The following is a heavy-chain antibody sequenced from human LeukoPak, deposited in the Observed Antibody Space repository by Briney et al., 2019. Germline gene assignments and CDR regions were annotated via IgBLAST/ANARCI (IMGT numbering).Heavy chain of an antibody. D-gene: IGHD2-21*02. CDR3: AKDLSDTADYFDY. Sequence: GGSLRLSCAASGFTFSNYAMSWVRQAPGKGLEWVSAFSCRGYSTYYADSVKRRFTISRDNSKNTMYLQMNNLRAEDTAVYHCAKDLSDTADYFDYWGQGTLVSVSA. J-gene: IGHJ4*02. V-gene: IGHV3-23*01. CDR1: GFTFSNYA. CDR2: FSCRGYST.